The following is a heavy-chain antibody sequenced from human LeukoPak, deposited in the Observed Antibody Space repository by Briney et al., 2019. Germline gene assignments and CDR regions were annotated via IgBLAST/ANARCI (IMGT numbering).Heavy chain of an antibody. D-gene: IGHD3-22*01. CDR2: IYTSGST. J-gene: IGHJ3*02. V-gene: IGHV4-4*07. CDR3: ARGTVGYYYDSSGRTYAFDI. Sequence: SETLSLTCTVSGGSISSYYWSWIRQPAGKGLEWIGRIYTSGSTNYNPSLKSRVTMSVDTSKNQFSLKLSSVTAADTAVYYCARGTVGYYYDSSGRTYAFDIWGQGTMVTVSS. CDR1: GGSISSYY.